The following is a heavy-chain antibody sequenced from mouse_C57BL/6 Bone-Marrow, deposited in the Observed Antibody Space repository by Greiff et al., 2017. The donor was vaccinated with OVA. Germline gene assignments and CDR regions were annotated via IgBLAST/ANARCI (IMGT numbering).Heavy chain of an antibody. Sequence: QVQLKQPGAELVKPGASVKVSCKASGYTFTSYWMHWVKQRPGQGLEWIGRIHPSDSDTNYNQKFKGKATLTVDKSSSTAYMQLSSLTSEDSAVYYCAIVIYYDYDYYFDYWGQGTTLTVSS. J-gene: IGHJ2*01. CDR2: IHPSDSDT. CDR1: GYTFTSYW. V-gene: IGHV1-74*01. CDR3: AIVIYYDYDYYFDY. D-gene: IGHD2-4*01.